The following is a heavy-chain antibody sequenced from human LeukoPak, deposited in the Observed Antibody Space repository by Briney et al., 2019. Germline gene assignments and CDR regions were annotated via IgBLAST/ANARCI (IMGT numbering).Heavy chain of an antibody. J-gene: IGHJ5*02. Sequence: SETLSLTCTVSGDSISSYYWSWIRQPPGKGLEWIAYTYYTGSTNYNPSLKSRVTISVDTSKYQFSLRLSSVTAADTAVYYCARVSLVHWFDPWGQGTLVTVSS. V-gene: IGHV4-59*01. CDR3: ARVSLVHWFDP. CDR1: GDSISSYY. CDR2: TYYTGST. D-gene: IGHD1-26*01.